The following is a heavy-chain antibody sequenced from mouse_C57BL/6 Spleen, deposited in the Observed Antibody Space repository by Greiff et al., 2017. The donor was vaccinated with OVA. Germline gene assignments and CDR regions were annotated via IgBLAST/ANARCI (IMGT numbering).Heavy chain of an antibody. CDR1: GYTFTSYW. V-gene: IGHV1-64*01. CDR2: IHPNSGST. CDR3: ARSGGNYVDY. D-gene: IGHD3-1*01. J-gene: IGHJ2*01. Sequence: LQQPGAELVKPGASVKLSCKASGYTFTSYWMHWVKQRPGQGLEWIGMIHPNSGSTNYNEKFKSKATLTVDKSSSTAYMQLSSLTSEDSAVYYCARSGGNYVDYWGQGTTLTVSS.